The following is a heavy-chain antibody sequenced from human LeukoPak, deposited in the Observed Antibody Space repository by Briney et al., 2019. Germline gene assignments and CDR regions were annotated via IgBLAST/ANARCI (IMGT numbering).Heavy chain of an antibody. D-gene: IGHD3-3*01. J-gene: IGHJ4*02. V-gene: IGHV4-38-2*01. CDR3: AGTYYDFWSGHQTSDY. Sequence: PSETLSLTCAVSGYSISSGYYWGWIRQPPGKGLEWIGSIYHSGSTYYNPSLKSRVTISVDTSKNQFSLKLSSVTAADTAVYYCAGTYYDFWSGHQTSDYWGQGTLVTVSS. CDR1: GYSISSGYY. CDR2: IYHSGST.